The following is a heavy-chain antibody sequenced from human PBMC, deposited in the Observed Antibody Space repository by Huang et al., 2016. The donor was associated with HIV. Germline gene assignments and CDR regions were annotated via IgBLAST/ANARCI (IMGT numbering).Heavy chain of an antibody. Sequence: QLLLQESGPGLVKPSEALALTCAVSGGSIRSSDYHWGWIRQPPGKGLEWIGSIYYKGSTTCSPSLKSRVTIAVDTSKHLCFLNLTSMTAADTAVYYCARHREGPVAYYSGWGSHLNYMDVWGRGRTVVVSS. CDR3: ARHREGPVAYYSGWGSHLNYMDV. V-gene: IGHV4-39*01. CDR2: IYYKGST. CDR1: GGSIRSSDYH. J-gene: IGHJ6*03. D-gene: IGHD3-10*01.